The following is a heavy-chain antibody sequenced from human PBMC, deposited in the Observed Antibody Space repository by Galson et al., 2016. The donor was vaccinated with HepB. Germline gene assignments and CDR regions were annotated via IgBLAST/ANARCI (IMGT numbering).Heavy chain of an antibody. CDR3: MVDDYGMEV. CDR2: IIPIFGAT. CDR1: GGTFSNYA. J-gene: IGHJ6*02. Sequence: QSGAEVKQPGTSVKVSCKASGGTFSNYAITWVRQAPGQGLEWMGGIIPIFGATLYAQRFQGRLTIRADDSTNTAHMELNSLTSGDTAGISMMVDDYGMEVWGQGTTVTVSS. D-gene: IGHD2-8*01. V-gene: IGHV1-69*13.